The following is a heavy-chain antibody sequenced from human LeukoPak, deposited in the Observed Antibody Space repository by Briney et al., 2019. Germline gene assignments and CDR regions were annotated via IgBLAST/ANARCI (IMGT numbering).Heavy chain of an antibody. CDR3: VRYCNGGSCYRAAFDV. CDR1: GFTFSSYA. J-gene: IGHJ3*01. CDR2: ISYDGGNK. D-gene: IGHD2-15*01. Sequence: GGSLRLSCAASGFTFSSYAMHWVRQAPGKGLEWVAVISYDGGNKYYADSVKGRFTISRDNSKNTLYLQMNSLRAEDTAVYYCVRYCNGGSCYRAAFDVWGPGTMVTVSS. V-gene: IGHV3-30-3*01.